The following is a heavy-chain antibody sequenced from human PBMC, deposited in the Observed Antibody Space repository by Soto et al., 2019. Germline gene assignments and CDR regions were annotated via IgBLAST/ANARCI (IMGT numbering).Heavy chain of an antibody. CDR3: AKDLGIAAAGIWFRGSFDY. V-gene: IGHV3-23*01. Sequence: EVQLLESGGGLVQPGGSLRLSCAASGFTFSSYAMSWVRQAPGKGLEWVSAISGSGGSTYYADSVKGRFTISRDNSKNTLYLQMNSLRAEDTAVYYCAKDLGIAAAGIWFRGSFDYWGQGTLVTVSS. CDR2: ISGSGGST. CDR1: GFTFSSYA. J-gene: IGHJ4*02. D-gene: IGHD6-13*01.